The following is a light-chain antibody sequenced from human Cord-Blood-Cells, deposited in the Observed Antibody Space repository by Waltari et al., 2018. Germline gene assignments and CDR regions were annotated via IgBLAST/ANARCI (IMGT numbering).Light chain of an antibody. V-gene: IGLV2-8*01. CDR1: SSDVGGYNY. J-gene: IGLJ2*01. CDR2: EVS. Sequence: QSALTQPPSASGSPGQSVTISCTGTSSDVGGYNYVSWYQQHPGKAPELRIYEVSKRPSGVPYRFSGSKSGNTASLTVSGLQAEDEADYDCSSYAGSNNLVFGGGTKLTVL. CDR3: SSYAGSNNLV.